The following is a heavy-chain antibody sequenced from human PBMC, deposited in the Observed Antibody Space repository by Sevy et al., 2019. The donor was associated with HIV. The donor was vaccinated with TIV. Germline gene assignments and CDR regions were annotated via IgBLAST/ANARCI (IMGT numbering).Heavy chain of an antibody. CDR1: GDSIDSNY. CDR3: ARAPTAPNGMDV. D-gene: IGHD1-1*01. Sequence: SETLSLTCTASGDSIDSNYWNWIRQPPGKGLEWIGYLYYSGVTNYNPSLKSRVTISVDTSKNQFSLKLRSVTAADTAVYYCARAPTAPNGMDVWGQGTTVTVSS. CDR2: LYYSGVT. V-gene: IGHV4-59*01. J-gene: IGHJ6*02.